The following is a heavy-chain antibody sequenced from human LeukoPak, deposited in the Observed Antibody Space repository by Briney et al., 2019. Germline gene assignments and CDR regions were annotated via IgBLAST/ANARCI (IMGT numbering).Heavy chain of an antibody. Sequence: SETLSLTCTVSGGSISSSTYYWGWIRQPPGKGLEWIGSMYYSGSTNYNPSLKSRVTISVDTSKNQLSLKLSSVTAADTAVYYCARATRYSSSFDYWGQGTLVTVSS. J-gene: IGHJ4*02. CDR3: ARATRYSSSFDY. CDR1: GGSISSSTYY. V-gene: IGHV4-39*07. D-gene: IGHD6-13*01. CDR2: MYYSGST.